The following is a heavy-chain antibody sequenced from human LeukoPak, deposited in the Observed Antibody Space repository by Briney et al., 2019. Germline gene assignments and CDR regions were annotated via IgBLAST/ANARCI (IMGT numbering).Heavy chain of an antibody. J-gene: IGHJ4*02. Sequence: GRSLRLSCAASGFTFSSYGMHWVRQAPGKGLEWVAVIWYDGSNKYYADSVKGRFTISRDNSKNTLYLQMNSLRAEDTAVYYCARDLAHTDYDILTGPDYWGQGTLVTVSS. D-gene: IGHD3-9*01. CDR1: GFTFSSYG. CDR3: ARDLAHTDYDILTGPDY. CDR2: IWYDGSNK. V-gene: IGHV3-33*08.